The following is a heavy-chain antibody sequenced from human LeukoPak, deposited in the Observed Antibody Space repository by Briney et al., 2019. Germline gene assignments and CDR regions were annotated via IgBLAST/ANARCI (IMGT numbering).Heavy chain of an antibody. J-gene: IGHJ4*02. CDR1: GFSVSTSY. D-gene: IGHD3-9*01. Sequence: GGSLRLSCAASGFSVSTSYMTWVRQAPGMGLECVSVIADDGTTYYADSVKGRFTISRDNSKNIVFLQMNSLSAEDTAVYYCATSYYDILTGYDYWGQGTLVTVSS. CDR3: ATSYYDILTGYDY. V-gene: IGHV3-53*01. CDR2: IADDGTT.